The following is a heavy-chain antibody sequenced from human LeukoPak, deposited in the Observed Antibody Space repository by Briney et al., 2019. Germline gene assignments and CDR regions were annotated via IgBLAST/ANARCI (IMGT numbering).Heavy chain of an antibody. V-gene: IGHV3-23*01. CDR2: IRGGGGNT. CDR3: ARKSRGSGSYYGDY. Sequence: LTGGSLRLSCAVSGSSFSSYGMSWVSLPGGEWMESVSSIRGGGGNTSYADSVEGRSTISRDNSKNTLYLQMNSLRAEDTAVYYCARKSRGSGSYYGDYWGQGTLVTASS. J-gene: IGHJ4*02. D-gene: IGHD3-10*01. CDR1: GSSFSSYG.